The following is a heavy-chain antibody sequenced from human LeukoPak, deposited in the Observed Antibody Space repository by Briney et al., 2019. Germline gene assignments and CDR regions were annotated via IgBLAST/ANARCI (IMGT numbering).Heavy chain of an antibody. CDR2: IYSGGST. Sequence: PGGSLRLSCAASGFTVSSNYMSWVRQAPGKGLEWVSVIYSGGSTYYADSVKGRFTISRDNSKNTLYLQMNSLRAEDTAVYYCATHLYYDYVWGSYRYFDYWGQGTLVTVSS. CDR3: ATHLYYDYVWGSYRYFDY. J-gene: IGHJ4*02. CDR1: GFTVSSNY. D-gene: IGHD3-16*02. V-gene: IGHV3-66*01.